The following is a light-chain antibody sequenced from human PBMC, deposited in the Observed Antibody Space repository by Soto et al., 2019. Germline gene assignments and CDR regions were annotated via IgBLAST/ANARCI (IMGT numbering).Light chain of an antibody. J-gene: IGKJ5*01. CDR3: QQRSNWPVT. CDR1: QSISSW. Sequence: DIQMTHSHSTLSASVCDRVTITSRASQSISSWLAWYQQKPGKAPKLLIYDASSLESGVPSRFSGSGSGTEFTLTISSLEPEDFAVYYCQQRSNWPVTFGQGTRLEIK. CDR2: DAS. V-gene: IGKV1-5*01.